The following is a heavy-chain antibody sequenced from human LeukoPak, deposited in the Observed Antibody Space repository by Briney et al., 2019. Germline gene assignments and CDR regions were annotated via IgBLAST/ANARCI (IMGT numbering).Heavy chain of an antibody. D-gene: IGHD6-13*01. V-gene: IGHV1-18*04. CDR1: GYTFTGYY. J-gene: IGHJ6*02. CDR3: ARELSSWYHYYGMDV. Sequence: ASVKVSCKASGYTFTGYYMHWVRQAPGQGLEWMGWISAYSGNTNYAQKLQGRVTMTTDTSTSTAYMELRSLRSDDTAVYYCARELSSWYHYYGMDVWGQGTTVTVSS. CDR2: ISAYSGNT.